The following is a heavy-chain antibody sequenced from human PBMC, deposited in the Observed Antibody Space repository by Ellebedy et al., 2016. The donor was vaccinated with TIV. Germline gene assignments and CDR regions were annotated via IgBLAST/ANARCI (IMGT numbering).Heavy chain of an antibody. CDR1: GYTFTRYY. CDR2: TNPSDGST. D-gene: IGHD3-10*01. J-gene: IGHJ6*02. CDR3: ARDRLSGLGGGGVDV. V-gene: IGHV1-46*01. Sequence: AASVKVSCKASGYTFTRYYMHWVRQAPGQGLEWMGLTNPSDGSTSYAQKFQGRVTMTRDTSQNTVSMELSSLRSDDTAVYYCARDRLSGLGGGGVDVWGQGTTVTVSS.